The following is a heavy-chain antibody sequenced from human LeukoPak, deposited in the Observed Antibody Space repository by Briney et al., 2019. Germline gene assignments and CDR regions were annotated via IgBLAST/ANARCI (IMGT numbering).Heavy chain of an antibody. CDR3: ARDAYGDYVPDYFDY. CDR1: GYTFTSYG. V-gene: IGHV1-18*01. Sequence: GASVKVSCKASGYTFTSYGISWVRQAPGQGLEWMGWISAYNGNTNYAQKLQGRVTVTTDTSTSTAYMELRSLRSDDTAVYYCARDAYGDYVPDYFDYWGQGPRVTVSS. J-gene: IGHJ4*02. CDR2: ISAYNGNT. D-gene: IGHD4-17*01.